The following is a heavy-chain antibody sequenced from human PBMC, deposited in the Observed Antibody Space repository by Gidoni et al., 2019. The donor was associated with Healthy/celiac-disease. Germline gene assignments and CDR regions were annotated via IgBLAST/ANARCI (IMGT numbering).Heavy chain of an antibody. D-gene: IGHD2-21*02. V-gene: IGHV3-30*01. CDR3: ARDLAYCGGDCYSEDYGMDV. CDR2: ISYDGSNK. J-gene: IGHJ6*02. CDR1: GFTFSSYA. Sequence: QVQLVESGGGVVQPGRSLRLSCAASGFTFSSYAMHWVRQAPGKGLEWVAVISYDGSNKYYADSVKGRFTISRDNSKNTLYLQMNSLRAEDTAVYYCARDLAYCGGDCYSEDYGMDVWGQGTTVTVSS.